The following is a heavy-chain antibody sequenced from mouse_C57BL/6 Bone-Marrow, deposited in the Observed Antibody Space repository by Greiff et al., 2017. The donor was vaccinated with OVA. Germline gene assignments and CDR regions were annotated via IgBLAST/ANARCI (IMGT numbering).Heavy chain of an antibody. J-gene: IGHJ1*03. V-gene: IGHV1-64*01. CDR3: AKAVVARYWYFDV. Sequence: VKLQESGAELVKPGASVKLSCKASGYTFTSYWMHWVKQRPGQGLEWIGMIHPNSGSTNYNEKFKSKATLTVDKSSSTAYMQLSSLTSEDSAVYYCAKAVVARYWYFDVWGTGTTVTVSS. D-gene: IGHD1-1*01. CDR2: IHPNSGST. CDR1: GYTFTSYW.